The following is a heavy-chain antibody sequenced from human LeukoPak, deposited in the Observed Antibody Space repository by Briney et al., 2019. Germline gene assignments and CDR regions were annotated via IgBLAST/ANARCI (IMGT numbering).Heavy chain of an antibody. CDR2: IYTSGST. D-gene: IGHD4-23*01. V-gene: IGHV4-61*02. CDR3: AREQVVTDYFDY. Sequence: SETLSLTCTVSGGSISSGSYYWSWIRQPAGKGLEWIGRIYTSGSTNYNPSLKSRVTISVDTSKNQFFLKLSSVTAADTAVYYCAREQVVTDYFDYWGQGTLVTVSS. CDR1: GGSISSGSYY. J-gene: IGHJ4*02.